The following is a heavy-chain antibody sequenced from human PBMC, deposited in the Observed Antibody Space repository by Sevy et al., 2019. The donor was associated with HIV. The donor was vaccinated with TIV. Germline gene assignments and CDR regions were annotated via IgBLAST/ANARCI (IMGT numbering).Heavy chain of an antibody. CDR1: GYTFTGYY. J-gene: IGHJ5*02. V-gene: IGHV1-2*02. CDR2: INPNRGGT. CDR3: ARERVYCRGGSCKSGGWFDP. Sequence: ASVKVSCKASGYTFTGYYMHWVRQAPGQGLEWMGWINPNRGGTNYAQKFQGRVTMTRDTSISKAYMELSRLRSDDTAVYYCARERVYCRGGSCKSGGWFDPWGQGTLVTVSS. D-gene: IGHD2-15*01.